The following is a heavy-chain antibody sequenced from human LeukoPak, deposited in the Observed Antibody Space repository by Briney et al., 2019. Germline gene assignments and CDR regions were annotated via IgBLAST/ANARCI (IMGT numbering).Heavy chain of an antibody. CDR3: ARDDSSGYRRLDP. V-gene: IGHV1-46*01. D-gene: IGHD3-22*01. J-gene: IGHJ5*02. CDR2: INPSGGST. Sequence: ASVKVSCKASGYTVTTYYMHWARQAPGQGLEWMGMINPSGGSTTYAQKFLGRVTMTRDTSTNTVYMELSSLRSEDTAVYYCARDDSSGYRRLDPWGQGTLVTVSS. CDR1: GYTVTTYY.